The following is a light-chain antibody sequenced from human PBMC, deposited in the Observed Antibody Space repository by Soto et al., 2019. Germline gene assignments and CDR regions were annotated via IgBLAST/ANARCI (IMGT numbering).Light chain of an antibody. Sequence: EIVMTQSPAPLSVSPGERAPLSCRASQSVSNKLAWYQHKPGQAPRVLIYDTSTRAAGIPARFSGSGSGTDFTLTISSLQSEDFAVYYCQRYNTWRSITFGQGTRLEIK. CDR3: QRYNTWRSIT. J-gene: IGKJ5*01. CDR2: DTS. CDR1: QSVSNK. V-gene: IGKV3-15*01.